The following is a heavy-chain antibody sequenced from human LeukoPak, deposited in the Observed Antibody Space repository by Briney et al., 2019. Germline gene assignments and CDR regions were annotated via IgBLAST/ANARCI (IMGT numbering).Heavy chain of an antibody. V-gene: IGHV1-18*01. CDR2: VSTSNGAT. CDR1: GYTFTSYD. D-gene: IGHD5-18*01. CDR3: ARVSDTSMVTPGFDS. Sequence: ASVKVSCKASGYTFTSYDINWVRQAPGQGLEWMGWVSTSNGATNYAEKFQGRVTMTTEAVTKTAYMELRRLTSGDTAMYFCARVSDTSMVTPGFDSWGQGTLVTVS. J-gene: IGHJ4*02.